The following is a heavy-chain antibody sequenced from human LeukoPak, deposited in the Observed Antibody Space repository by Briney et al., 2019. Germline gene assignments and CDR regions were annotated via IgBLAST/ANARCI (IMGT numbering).Heavy chain of an antibody. CDR2: IRNKANSYTT. Sequence: GGSLRLSCAASGFTFRDHYMDWVRQAPGKGLEWVGRIRNKANSYTTEYAASVKGRFTISRDDSKNSLYLQMNSLKTEDTAVYYCATNVDSSADWGQGTLVTVSS. D-gene: IGHD6-6*01. J-gene: IGHJ4*02. CDR3: ATNVDSSAD. V-gene: IGHV3-72*01. CDR1: GFTFRDHY.